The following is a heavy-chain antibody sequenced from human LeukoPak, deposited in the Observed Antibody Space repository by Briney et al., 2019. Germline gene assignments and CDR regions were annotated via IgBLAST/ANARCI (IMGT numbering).Heavy chain of an antibody. CDR1: GYRFTSYA. CDR2: INTNTGNP. D-gene: IGHD4-17*01. V-gene: IGHV7-4-1*02. Sequence: GASVKVSCKASGYRFTSYAMNWVRQAPGQGLECMGWINTNTGNPTYVQGFTGRFVFSLDTSVSTAYLQINSLKAEDTAVYYCARGNRFYGLDIWGQGTTVTVSS. CDR3: ARGNRFYGLDI. J-gene: IGHJ3*02.